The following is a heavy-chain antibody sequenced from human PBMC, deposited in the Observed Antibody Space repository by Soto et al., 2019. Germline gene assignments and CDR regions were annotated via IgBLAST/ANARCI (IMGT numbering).Heavy chain of an antibody. CDR2: IYYSGST. Sequence: SETLSLTCTVSGGSISCGDYYWSWIRQPPGKGLEWIGYIYYSGSTYYNPSLKSRVTISVDTSKNQFSLKLSSVTAADTAVYYCARGYSYGPYYFDYWGQGTLVTVSS. CDR1: GGSISCGDYY. CDR3: ARGYSYGPYYFDY. J-gene: IGHJ4*02. D-gene: IGHD5-18*01. V-gene: IGHV4-30-4*01.